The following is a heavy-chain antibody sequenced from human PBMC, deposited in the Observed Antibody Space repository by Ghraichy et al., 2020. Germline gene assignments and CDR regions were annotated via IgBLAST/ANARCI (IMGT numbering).Heavy chain of an antibody. CDR3: ARDWGSSSSGGLGP. V-gene: IGHV4-59*01. D-gene: IGHD2-2*01. J-gene: IGHJ5*01. Sequence: PETPSLTCAVSGVSISTYYRSWIRQPPGKGLEWIGYLYDSGSTKYNPSLKSRVTMSVDTSKNQLSLKLTSVTAADTAMYYCARDWGSSSSGGLGPWGQGTLVTVSS. CDR1: GVSISTYY. CDR2: LYDSGST.